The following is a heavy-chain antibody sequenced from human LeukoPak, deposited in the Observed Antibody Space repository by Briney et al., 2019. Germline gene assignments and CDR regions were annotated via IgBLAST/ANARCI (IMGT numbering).Heavy chain of an antibody. CDR3: AKDTSVGATPYYFDY. V-gene: IGHV3-9*01. J-gene: IGHJ4*02. Sequence: PGRSLRLSCAASGFTFDDYAMHWVRQAPGKGLEWVSGIIWNSGSIGYADSVKGRFTISRDNAKNSLYLQMNSLRAEDTALYYCAKDTSVGATPYYFDYWGQGTLVTVSS. D-gene: IGHD1-26*01. CDR1: GFTFDDYA. CDR2: IIWNSGSI.